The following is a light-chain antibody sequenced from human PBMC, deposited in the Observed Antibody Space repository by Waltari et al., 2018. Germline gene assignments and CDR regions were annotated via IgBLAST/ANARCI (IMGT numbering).Light chain of an antibody. CDR2: EVT. Sequence: QSALTQPPSASGSPGQSVTISCTGTSTDVGVYNYVSWYQQLPGKAPNLRVYEVTNRPSGVPDRFSGAKYGTAASLTVSGLQAEDEAYYYCSSCTGGNDVGFGGGTKLTVL. CDR3: SSCTGGNDVG. J-gene: IGLJ2*01. V-gene: IGLV2-8*01. CDR1: STDVGVYNY.